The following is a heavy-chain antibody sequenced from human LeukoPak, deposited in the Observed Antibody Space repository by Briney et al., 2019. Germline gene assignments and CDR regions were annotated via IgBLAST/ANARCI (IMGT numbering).Heavy chain of an antibody. CDR1: GYTFTSYG. CDR2: ISAYNGNT. V-gene: IGHV1-18*01. CDR3: ARVVSGWYYFDY. J-gene: IGHJ4*02. Sequence: ASVKVSCKASGYTFTSYGISWVRQAPGQGLEWMGWISAYNGNTNYAQKLQGRVTMTTDTSTSTAYMGLRSLRSDDTAVYYCARVVSGWYYFDYWGQGTLVTVSS. D-gene: IGHD6-19*01.